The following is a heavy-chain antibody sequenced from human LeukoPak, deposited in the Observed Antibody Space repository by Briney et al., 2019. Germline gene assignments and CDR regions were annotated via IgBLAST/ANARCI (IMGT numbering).Heavy chain of an antibody. CDR2: IRYDGSNK. V-gene: IGHV3-30*02. D-gene: IGHD5-18*01. CDR3: ARGLGYSYAYDAFDI. Sequence: PGGSLRLSCAASGFTFSSYGMHWVRQAPGKGLEWVAFIRYDGSNKYYADSVKGRFTISRDNSKNTLYLQMNSLRAEDTAVYYCARGLGYSYAYDAFDIWGQGTMVTVSS. CDR1: GFTFSSYG. J-gene: IGHJ3*02.